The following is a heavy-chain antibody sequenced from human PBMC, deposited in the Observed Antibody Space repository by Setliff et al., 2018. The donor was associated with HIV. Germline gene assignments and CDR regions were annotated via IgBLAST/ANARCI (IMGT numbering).Heavy chain of an antibody. CDR3: ARGATLLPGYSDRWEYFYMDV. Sequence: PSETLSLTCTVSHGSISPFYWSWMRQPPGKGLEWIGYIFYSGSTNYNPSLKSRVTISVDTSKNQFSLRLNSVTAADTAVYYCARGATLLPGYSDRWEYFYMDVWGRGTTVTVSS. D-gene: IGHD5-12*01. CDR1: HGSISPFY. J-gene: IGHJ6*03. CDR2: IFYSGST. V-gene: IGHV4-59*12.